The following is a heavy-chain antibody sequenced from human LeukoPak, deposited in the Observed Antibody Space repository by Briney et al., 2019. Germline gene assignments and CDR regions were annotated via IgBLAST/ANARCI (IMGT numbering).Heavy chain of an antibody. CDR3: ARGPSGYHNT. Sequence: SETLSLTCTVSGGSISSYYWSWIRQPPGKGLEWIGYIYYSGSTNYNPSLKSRVTISVDTSKNQFSLKLSSVTAADTAVYYCARGPSGYHNTGGQGTLVTVSS. V-gene: IGHV4-59*12. J-gene: IGHJ4*02. CDR2: IYYSGST. CDR1: GGSISSYY. D-gene: IGHD5-12*01.